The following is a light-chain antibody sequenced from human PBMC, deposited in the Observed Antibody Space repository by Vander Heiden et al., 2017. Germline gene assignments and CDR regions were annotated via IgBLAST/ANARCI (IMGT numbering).Light chain of an antibody. J-gene: IGKJ5*01. V-gene: IGKV1-27*01. Sequence: IQMTQSPSSLSASVGDRVTITCRASQGISNYLAWYQQKPGKVPKLLIYAAYTLQTGVPSRFSGSGSGTDFTLTISSLQPEDVATYYCQKYNSALISFGPGTRLEMK. CDR3: QKYNSALIS. CDR2: AAY. CDR1: QGISNY.